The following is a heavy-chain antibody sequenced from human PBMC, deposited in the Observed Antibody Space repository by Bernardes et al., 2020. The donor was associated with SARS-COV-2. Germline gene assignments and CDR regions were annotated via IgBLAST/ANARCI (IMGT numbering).Heavy chain of an antibody. V-gene: IGHV1-18*01. Sequence: ASVKVSCKASGYTFTSYGISWVRQAPGQGLEWMGWTSAYNGNTNYAQKLQGRVTMTTDTSTSTAYMELRSLRSDDTAVYYCARVYGDYIPKYFDYWGQGTLVTVSS. CDR3: ARVYGDYIPKYFDY. J-gene: IGHJ4*02. CDR2: TSAYNGNT. D-gene: IGHD4-17*01. CDR1: GYTFTSYG.